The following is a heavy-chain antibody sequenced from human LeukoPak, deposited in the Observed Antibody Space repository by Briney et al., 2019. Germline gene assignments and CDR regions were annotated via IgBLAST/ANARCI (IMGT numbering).Heavy chain of an antibody. Sequence: GGSLRLSCAASGFTFSSYEMSWVRQAPGKGLEWVSYISGSGSTIYYAGSVKGRFTISRDNAKNSLYLQMNSLRAEDTAVYYCARDFYYYDRSGYHYWGQGTLVTVSS. V-gene: IGHV3-48*03. D-gene: IGHD3-22*01. CDR1: GFTFSSYE. CDR3: ARDFYYYDRSGYHY. J-gene: IGHJ4*02. CDR2: ISGSGSTI.